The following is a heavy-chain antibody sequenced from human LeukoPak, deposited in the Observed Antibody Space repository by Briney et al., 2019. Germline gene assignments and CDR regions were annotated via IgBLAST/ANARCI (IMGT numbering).Heavy chain of an antibody. Sequence: PSETLSLTCTVSGGSMSGFFWTWIRQPPGRELEWIGSIYYSGSSTKYNPSLKSRVTISVDTSKSQFSLNLNSATAADTAVYYCARTSRYFYGSGTNLTPWPAGMDVWGQGTTVTVSS. J-gene: IGHJ6*02. CDR1: GGSMSGFF. D-gene: IGHD3-10*01. CDR2: IYYSGSST. V-gene: IGHV4-59*01. CDR3: ARTSRYFYGSGTNLTPWPAGMDV.